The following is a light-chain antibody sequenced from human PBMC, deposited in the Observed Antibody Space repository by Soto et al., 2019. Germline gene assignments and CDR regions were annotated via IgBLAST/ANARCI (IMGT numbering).Light chain of an antibody. CDR2: GNS. CDR1: SSNIGAGYD. V-gene: IGLV1-40*01. Sequence: QSLLTQPPSVSGAPGQRVTISCTGSSSNIGAGYDVHWYQQLPGTAPKLLIYGNSNRPSGVPDRFSGSKSGTSASLAITELQAEDEADYYCQSYDSSLSGSYVFGTGTKVTVL. CDR3: QSYDSSLSGSYV. J-gene: IGLJ1*01.